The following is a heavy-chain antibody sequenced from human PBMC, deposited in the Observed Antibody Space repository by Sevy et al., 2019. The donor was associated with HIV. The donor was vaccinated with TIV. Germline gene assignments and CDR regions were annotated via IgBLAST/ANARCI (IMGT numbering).Heavy chain of an antibody. CDR3: ARDGDSGWYPFYYYYGMDV. Sequence: GGSLRLSCAASGFTFSSYSMNWVRQAPGKGLEWVSSISSSSSYIYYADSVKGRFTISRDNAKNSLYLQMNSLRAEETAVYYCARDGDSGWYPFYYYYGMDVWGQGTTVTVSS. CDR1: GFTFSSYS. CDR2: ISSSSSYI. V-gene: IGHV3-21*03. J-gene: IGHJ6*02. D-gene: IGHD6-19*01.